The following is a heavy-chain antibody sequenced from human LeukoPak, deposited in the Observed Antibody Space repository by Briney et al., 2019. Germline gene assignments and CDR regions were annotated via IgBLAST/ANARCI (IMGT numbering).Heavy chain of an antibody. Sequence: SETLSLTCTVSGYSISSGYYWGWIRQPPGKGLEWIGSIYHSGSTYYNPSLKSRVTISVDTSKNQFSLKLSSVTAADTAVYYCARGTDYYDSSGYSAGRFDPWGQGTLVTVSS. D-gene: IGHD3-22*01. J-gene: IGHJ5*02. V-gene: IGHV4-38-2*02. CDR3: ARGTDYYDSSGYSAGRFDP. CDR1: GYSISSGYY. CDR2: IYHSGST.